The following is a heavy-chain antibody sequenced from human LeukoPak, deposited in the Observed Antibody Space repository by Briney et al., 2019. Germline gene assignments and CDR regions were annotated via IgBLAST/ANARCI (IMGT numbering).Heavy chain of an antibody. D-gene: IGHD3-10*01. J-gene: IGHJ5*02. Sequence: SETLSLTCTVSGGSISSHYWSWIRQPPGKGLEWIGYIYTSGSTNYNPSLKSRVTISVDTSKNQFSLKLSSVTAADTAVYYCARSGSVLLWFGELLSDNWFDPWGQGTLVTVSS. CDR1: GGSISSHY. CDR3: ARSGSVLLWFGELLSDNWFDP. V-gene: IGHV4-4*09. CDR2: IYTSGST.